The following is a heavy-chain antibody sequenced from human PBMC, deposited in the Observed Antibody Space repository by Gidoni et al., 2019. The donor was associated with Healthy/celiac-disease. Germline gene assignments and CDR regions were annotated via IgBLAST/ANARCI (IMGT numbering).Heavy chain of an antibody. Sequence: QVQLQESGPGLVKPSETLSLTCTVSGGSIRSYYWSWIRQPPGKGLEWIGYIYYSGSTNYNPSLKSRVTISVDTSKNQFSLKLSSVTAADTAVYYCASGMGPGMEWYWFDPWGQGTLVTVSS. V-gene: IGHV4-59*01. CDR3: ASGMGPGMEWYWFDP. J-gene: IGHJ5*02. CDR1: GGSIRSYY. D-gene: IGHD3-3*01. CDR2: IYYSGST.